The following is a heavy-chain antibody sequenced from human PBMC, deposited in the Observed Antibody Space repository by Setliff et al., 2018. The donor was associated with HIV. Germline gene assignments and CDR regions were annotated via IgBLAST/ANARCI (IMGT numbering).Heavy chain of an antibody. CDR2: ISYDGSNK. V-gene: IGHV3-30*01. Sequence: GGSLRLSCAASGFIFSDYAMTWVRQAPGKGLEWVAVISYDGSNKYYADSVKGRFTISRDNSKNTLYLQMNSLRAEDTAVYYCARSVIGYYYYGMDVWGQGTLVTVSS. CDR3: ARSVIGYYYYGMDV. D-gene: IGHD3-10*01. J-gene: IGHJ6*02. CDR1: GFIFSDYA.